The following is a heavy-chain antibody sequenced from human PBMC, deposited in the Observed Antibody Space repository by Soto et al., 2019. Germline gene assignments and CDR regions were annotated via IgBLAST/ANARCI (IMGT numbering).Heavy chain of an antibody. CDR1: GDSVSSNSAA. J-gene: IGHJ6*02. Sequence: PSQTLSLTCAISGDSVSSNSAAWNWIRQSPSRGLEWLGRTYYRSKWYNDYAVSVKSRITINPDTSKNQFSLQLNSVIPEDTAVYYCARILTLQHPGGGDYYYGMDVWGQGTTVTVSS. D-gene: IGHD3-16*01. CDR3: ARILTLQHPGGGDYYYGMDV. V-gene: IGHV6-1*01. CDR2: TYYRSKWYN.